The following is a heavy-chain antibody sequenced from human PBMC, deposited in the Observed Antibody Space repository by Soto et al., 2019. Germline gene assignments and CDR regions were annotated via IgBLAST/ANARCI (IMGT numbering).Heavy chain of an antibody. CDR1: GFTFSSYA. V-gene: IGHV3-30-3*01. J-gene: IGHJ4*02. CDR3: ARVLAEGGFDY. CDR2: ISYDGSNK. Sequence: QVQLVESGGGVVQPGRSLRLSCAASGFTFSSYAMHWVRQAPGKGLEWVAVISYDGSNKYYADSVKGRFTISRDNSKNTLYLNMNRLRAEDTAVSYCARVLAEGGFDYWGQGTLVTVSS. D-gene: IGHD3-16*01.